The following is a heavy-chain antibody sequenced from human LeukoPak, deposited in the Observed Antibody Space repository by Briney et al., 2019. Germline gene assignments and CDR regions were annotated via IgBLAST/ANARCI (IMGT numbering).Heavy chain of an antibody. J-gene: IGHJ6*03. CDR2: INPNSGGT. D-gene: IGHD5-18*01. V-gene: IGHV1-2*02. Sequence: ASVKVSCKASGYTFTGYYMHWVRQAPGQGLEWMGWINPNSGGTNYAQKFQGRVTMTRDTSISTAYMELSRLRSDDTAVYYCARNRPDTYYYYYMDVWGKGTTVTVSS. CDR3: ARNRPDTYYYYYMDV. CDR1: GYTFTGYY.